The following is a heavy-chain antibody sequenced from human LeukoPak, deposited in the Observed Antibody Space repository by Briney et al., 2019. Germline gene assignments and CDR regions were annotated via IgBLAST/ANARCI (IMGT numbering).Heavy chain of an antibody. D-gene: IGHD6-19*01. CDR1: GGSISGSSYY. CDR3: ARALGYSSGWSSDDAFDI. V-gene: IGHV4-39*02. Sequence: SETLSLTCTVSGGSISGSSYYWGWIRQPPGKGLEWIGSIYYSGSTYYNPSLKSRVTISVDTSKNQFSLKLNSVTATDTAVYYCARALGYSSGWSSDDAFDIWGQGTMVTVSS. CDR2: IYYSGST. J-gene: IGHJ3*02.